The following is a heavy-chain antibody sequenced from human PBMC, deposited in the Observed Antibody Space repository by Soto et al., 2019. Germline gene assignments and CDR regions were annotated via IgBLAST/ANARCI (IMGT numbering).Heavy chain of an antibody. CDR3: ARSDYGDYYWVDY. CDR1: GFTFSSYA. J-gene: IGHJ4*02. V-gene: IGHV3-30-3*01. D-gene: IGHD4-17*01. CDR2: ISYDGSNK. Sequence: GGSLRLSCAASGFTFSSYAMHWVRQAPGKGLEWVAVISYDGSNKYYADSVKGRFTISRDNSKNTLYLQMNSLRAEDTAVYYCARSDYGDYYWVDYWGQGTLVTVSS.